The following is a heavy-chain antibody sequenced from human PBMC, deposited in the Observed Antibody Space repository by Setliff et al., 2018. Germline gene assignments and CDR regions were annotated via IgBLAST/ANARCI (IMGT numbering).Heavy chain of an antibody. CDR1: GGSFSSYY. CDR2: IHHSGST. V-gene: IGHV4-34*01. J-gene: IGHJ6*03. D-gene: IGHD1-26*01. CDR3: ARQVVGARIDYYYMDV. Sequence: PSETLSLTCAVYGGSFSSYYWNWIRQPPGKGLEWIGEIHHSGSTKYNPSLKSRVTISVETSKNQFSLRLSSVTAADTAVYYCARQVVGARIDYYYMDVWGKGTTVTVSS.